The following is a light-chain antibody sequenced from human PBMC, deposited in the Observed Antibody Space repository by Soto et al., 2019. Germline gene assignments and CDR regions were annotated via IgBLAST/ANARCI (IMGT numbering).Light chain of an antibody. CDR3: GTWDSSLSADWV. CDR1: SSNIGNNY. J-gene: IGLJ3*02. CDR2: ENN. V-gene: IGLV1-51*02. Sequence: QSVLTQPPSVSAAPGQKVTISCSGSSSNIGNNYVSWYQQLPGTAPKLLIYENNKRPSGIPDRFSGSKSGTSATLGITGLQTGDEDDYYCGTWDSSLSADWVFGGGTKLTVL.